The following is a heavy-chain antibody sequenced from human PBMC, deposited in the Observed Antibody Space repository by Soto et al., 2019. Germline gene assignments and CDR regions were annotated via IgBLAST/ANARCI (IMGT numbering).Heavy chain of an antibody. V-gene: IGHV3-15*01. D-gene: IGHD6-19*01. J-gene: IGHJ6*02. Sequence: EVQLVESGGGLVKPGGSLRLSCAASGFTFSNAWMSWVRQAPGKGLEWVGRIKSKTDGGTTDYAAPVKGRFTISRDDSKNTLYLQMNSLKTEDTAVYDCTSSSGWWDFYYYGMDVWGQGTTVTVSS. CDR3: TSSSGWWDFYYYGMDV. CDR2: IKSKTDGGTT. CDR1: GFTFSNAW.